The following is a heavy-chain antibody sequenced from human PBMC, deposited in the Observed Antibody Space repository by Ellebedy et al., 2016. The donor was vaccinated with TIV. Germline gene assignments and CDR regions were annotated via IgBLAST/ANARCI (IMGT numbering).Heavy chain of an antibody. J-gene: IGHJ2*01. CDR2: IHYSGST. Sequence: MPSETLSLTCTVSGGSISSHYWNRIRQPSGKGLEWIGYIHYSGSTNYSPSLMSRVTMSVDTSKNQFSLELSSVTAADTAIYYCARDLPTSYSYEFPRHFDLWGRGTLVTVSS. CDR3: ARDLPTSYSYEFPRHFDL. CDR1: GGSISSHY. V-gene: IGHV4-59*11. D-gene: IGHD5-18*01.